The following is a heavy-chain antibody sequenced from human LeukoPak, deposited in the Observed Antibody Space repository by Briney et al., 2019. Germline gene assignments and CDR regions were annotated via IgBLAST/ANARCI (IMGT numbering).Heavy chain of an antibody. CDR2: IGIDSGNT. CDR1: GYPFIEYS. D-gene: IGHD1-1*01. V-gene: IGHV3-48*01. J-gene: IGHJ4*02. CDR3: ARDHNYAFDN. Sequence: GESLRLSCTASGYPFIEYSMNWVRQAPGKGLEWISYIGIDSGNTKYADSVRGRFTISADKAKNSLYLQMNSLRVEDTAVYYCARDHNYAFDNWGQGTLVSVAS.